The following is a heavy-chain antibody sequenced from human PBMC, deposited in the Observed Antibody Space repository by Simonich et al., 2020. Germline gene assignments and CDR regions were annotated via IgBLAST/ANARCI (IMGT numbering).Heavy chain of an antibody. CDR2: INPNSGGP. J-gene: IGHJ4*02. V-gene: IGHV1-2*02. CDR3: ASSKLATIDY. Sequence: QVQLVQSGAEVKKPGASVKVSCKASGYTFTGYYMHWVRQAPGQGLEWMGWINPNSGGPNYAKKFQGRVTMTRDTSISTAYMELSRLRSDDTAVYYCASSKLATIDYWGQGTLVTVSS. D-gene: IGHD5-12*01. CDR1: GYTFTGYY.